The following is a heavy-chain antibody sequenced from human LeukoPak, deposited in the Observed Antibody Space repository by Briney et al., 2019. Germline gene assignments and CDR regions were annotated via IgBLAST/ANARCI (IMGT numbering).Heavy chain of an antibody. V-gene: IGHV3-30*04. CDR1: GFTFSNYA. CDR3: AKEAEWLRFRGYFDY. Sequence: GGSLRLSCAASGFTFSNYAMHWVRQAPGKGLEWVAVISYDGSNKYYADSVKGRFTISRDNSKNTLYLQMNSLRAEDTAVYYCAKEAEWLRFRGYFDYWGQGTLVTVSS. J-gene: IGHJ4*02. CDR2: ISYDGSNK. D-gene: IGHD5-12*01.